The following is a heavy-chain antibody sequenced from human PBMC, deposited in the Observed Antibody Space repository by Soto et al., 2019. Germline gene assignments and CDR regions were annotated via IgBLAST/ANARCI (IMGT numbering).Heavy chain of an antibody. CDR3: ARDPGIAVVGRGTSFEH. CDR1: GYTLTELS. Sequence: GASVKVSCKVSGYTLTELSMHWVRQAPGKGLEWMGGFDPEDGETIYAQKFQGRVTMTADESTSTVYMDLSSLKSDDTAVYYCARDPGIAVVGRGTSFEHWGQGTLVTVSS. J-gene: IGHJ4*02. D-gene: IGHD6-19*01. CDR2: FDPEDGET. V-gene: IGHV1-24*01.